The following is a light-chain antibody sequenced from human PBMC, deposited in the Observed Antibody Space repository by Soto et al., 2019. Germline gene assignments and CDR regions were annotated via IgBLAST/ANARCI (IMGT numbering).Light chain of an antibody. CDR1: QSVRNNY. CDR2: GTS. J-gene: IGKJ3*01. CDR3: QQYGSSYT. Sequence: EIMLTQSPGTLSLPPRERTTLACRASQSVRNNYLAWYQQQPGQAPRLLIYGTSTRDTGIPDRFSGSGSGTDFTLTISRLEPEDFAVYYCQQYGSSYTFGPGTKVEIK. V-gene: IGKV3-20*01.